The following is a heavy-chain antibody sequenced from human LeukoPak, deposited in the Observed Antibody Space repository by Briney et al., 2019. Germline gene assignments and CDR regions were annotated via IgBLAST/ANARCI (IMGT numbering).Heavy chain of an antibody. Sequence: PGASVKVSCKASGYTLTGYYMHWVRQAPGQGLEWMGWINPNSGGTNYAQKFQGRVTMTRDTSISTAYMELSRLRSDDTAVYYCARWSPLTGSNDYWGQGTLVTVSS. V-gene: IGHV1-2*02. CDR2: INPNSGGT. CDR1: GYTLTGYY. J-gene: IGHJ4*02. D-gene: IGHD1-14*01. CDR3: ARWSPLTGSNDY.